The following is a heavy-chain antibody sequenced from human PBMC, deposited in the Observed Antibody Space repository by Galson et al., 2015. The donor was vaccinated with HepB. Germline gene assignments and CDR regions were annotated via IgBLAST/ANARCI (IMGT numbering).Heavy chain of an antibody. Sequence: SVKVSCKASGYTFTSYDVNWVRQATGQGLEWMGWMNPNSGNTGYAQKFQGRVTMTRNTSISTAYMELSSLRSEDTAVYYCARRYIAAYYYYGMDVWGQGTTVTVSS. CDR1: GYTFTSYD. CDR2: MNPNSGNT. V-gene: IGHV1-8*01. D-gene: IGHD6-6*01. J-gene: IGHJ6*02. CDR3: ARRYIAAYYYYGMDV.